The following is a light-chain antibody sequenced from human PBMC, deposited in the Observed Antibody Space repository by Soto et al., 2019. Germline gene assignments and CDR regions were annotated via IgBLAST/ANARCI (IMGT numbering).Light chain of an antibody. J-gene: IGLJ1*01. CDR3: CSYASSSSYV. V-gene: IGLV2-23*01. CDR1: TSDVGGYNL. Sequence: QSVLTQPASVPGSPGQSITISCSGTTSDVGGYNLVSWYQQHTAKAPKLLIYEGTQRPSGVSSRFSGSKSGNTASLTISGPQAEDEADYYCCSYASSSSYVFGTGTKVTVL. CDR2: EGT.